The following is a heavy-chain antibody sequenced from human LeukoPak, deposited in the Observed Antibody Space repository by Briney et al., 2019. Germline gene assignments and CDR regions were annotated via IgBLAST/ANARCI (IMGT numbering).Heavy chain of an antibody. Sequence: ASVKVSCKASGYTFASYAMNWVRQAPGQGLEWMGWINTNTGNPTYAQGFTGRFVFSMDTSVSTAYLQISSLKAEDTAVYYCAGRMVSSSWSRWGMDVWGQGTTVTVSS. D-gene: IGHD6-13*01. CDR3: AGRMVSSSWSRWGMDV. V-gene: IGHV7-4-1*02. CDR1: GYTFASYA. J-gene: IGHJ6*02. CDR2: INTNTGNP.